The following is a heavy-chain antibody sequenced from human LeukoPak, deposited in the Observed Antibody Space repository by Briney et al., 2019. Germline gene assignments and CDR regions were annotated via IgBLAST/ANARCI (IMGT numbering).Heavy chain of an antibody. Sequence: PGGSLRLSCAASGFTFSSYSMNWVRQAPGKGLEWVSSISSSSYIYYGDSVKGRFTISRDNARNSLYLQMNSLRAEDTAVYYCARAGPRERFYYYDSSGYGYWGQGTLVTVSS. V-gene: IGHV3-21*01. CDR1: GFTFSSYS. CDR3: ARAGPRERFYYYDSSGYGY. D-gene: IGHD3-22*01. CDR2: ISSSSYI. J-gene: IGHJ4*02.